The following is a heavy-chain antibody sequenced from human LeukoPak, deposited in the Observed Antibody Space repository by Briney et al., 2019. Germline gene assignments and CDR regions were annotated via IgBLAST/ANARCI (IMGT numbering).Heavy chain of an antibody. V-gene: IGHV4-59*11. CDR2: IYYSGST. CDR3: ARTSYYYYYMDV. Sequence: SETLSLTCTVSGGSISSHYWSWIRQPPGKGLEWIGYIYYSGSTNNNPSLKSRVTISVDTSKNQFSLKLSSVTAADTAVYYCARTSYYYYYMDVWGKGTTVTVSS. CDR1: GGSISSHY. J-gene: IGHJ6*03.